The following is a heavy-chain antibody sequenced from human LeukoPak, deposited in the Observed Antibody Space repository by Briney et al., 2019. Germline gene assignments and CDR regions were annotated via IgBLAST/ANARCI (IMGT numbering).Heavy chain of an antibody. D-gene: IGHD6-19*01. CDR2: VHYSGTT. CDR3: ARGYRSDWHGELGY. CDR1: GSSIRSYY. V-gene: IGHV4-59*01. J-gene: IGHJ4*02. Sequence: SETPSLTCTVSGSSIRSYYWSWIRQPPGKGLQWIGYVHYSGTTDYNPSLRSRVIISVDTSKNQFSLNLTSVTAADTAVYYCARGYRSDWHGELGYWGQGTLVTVSS.